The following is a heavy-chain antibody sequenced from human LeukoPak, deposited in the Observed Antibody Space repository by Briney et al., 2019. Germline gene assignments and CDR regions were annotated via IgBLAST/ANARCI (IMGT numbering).Heavy chain of an antibody. J-gene: IGHJ4*02. CDR1: GVTVSSNY. Sequence: GGSLRLSCTPSGVTASGVTVSSNYMSWVRQAPGKGLEWVSVIYSGGSTYYADSVKGRFTISRHNSKNTLYLQMNSLRAEDTAVYYCARGPGAYCGGDCSDYWGQGTLVTVSS. D-gene: IGHD2-21*01. CDR3: ARGPGAYCGGDCSDY. CDR2: IYSGGST. V-gene: IGHV3-53*04.